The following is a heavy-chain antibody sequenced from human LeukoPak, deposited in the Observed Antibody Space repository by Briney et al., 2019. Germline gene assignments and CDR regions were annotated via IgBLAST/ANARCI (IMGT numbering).Heavy chain of an antibody. D-gene: IGHD2-2*01. V-gene: IGHV4-34*01. CDR2: INHSGST. CDR1: GGSFSGYY. CDR3: ARRHPSDIVVVPAAAHNHAFYI. J-gene: IGHJ3*02. Sequence: PSETLSLTCAVYGGSFSGYYWSWVRQPPGKGLEWIGEINHSGSTNYNPSRKRRGTISVDTSKNQFSLKLSSVTAADTAVYYCARRHPSDIVVVPAAAHNHAFYIWGQGTMVTVSS.